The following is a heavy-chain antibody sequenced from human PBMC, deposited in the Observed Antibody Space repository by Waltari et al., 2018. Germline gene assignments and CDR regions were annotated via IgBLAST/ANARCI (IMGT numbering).Heavy chain of an antibody. CDR1: GGSISSSSYY. V-gene: IGHV4-39*07. CDR3: ATLRSTAPLDY. Sequence: QLQLQESGPGLVKPSETLSLTCTVSGGSISSSSYYWGWIRQPPGKGLEWIGSIYYSGSTYYNPSLKSRVTISVDTSTDTAYMELSSLRSEDTAVYYCATLRSTAPLDYWGQGTLVTVSS. CDR2: IYYSGST. J-gene: IGHJ4*02. D-gene: IGHD5-18*01.